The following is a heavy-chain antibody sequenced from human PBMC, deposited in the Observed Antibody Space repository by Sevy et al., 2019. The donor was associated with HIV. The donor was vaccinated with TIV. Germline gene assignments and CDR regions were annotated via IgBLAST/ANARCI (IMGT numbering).Heavy chain of an antibody. CDR3: ARLLITLDYGDLVH. V-gene: IGHV4-38-2*01. CDR2: VYHTGST. D-gene: IGHD4-17*01. J-gene: IGHJ4*02. Sequence: SETLSLTCAVSGYSITTGYYWGWIRQPPGKGLEWIGSVYHTGSTYYSPSLKSRVTISLNTSKNQVSLRLTSVTAADTAVYYCARLLITLDYGDLVHWGQGTLVTVSS. CDR1: GYSITTGYY.